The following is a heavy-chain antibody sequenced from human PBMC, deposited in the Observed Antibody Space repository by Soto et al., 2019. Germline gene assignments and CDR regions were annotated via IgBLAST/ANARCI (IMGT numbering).Heavy chain of an antibody. CDR2: IYHSGTF. CDR1: GDSVSSSSC. CDR3: VRSVPAATWQYSGMDV. V-gene: IGHV4-4*02. D-gene: IGHD2-2*01. J-gene: IGHJ6*02. Sequence: QVRLQESGPGLVEPSGTLSLTCAVSGDSVSSSSCWSWVRQAPGKGLEWIGEIYHSGTFNYNPSLTSRVSVSVDKSSNQLSLNLKSVTAADTAVYYCVRSVPAATWQYSGMDVWGQGTTATVSS.